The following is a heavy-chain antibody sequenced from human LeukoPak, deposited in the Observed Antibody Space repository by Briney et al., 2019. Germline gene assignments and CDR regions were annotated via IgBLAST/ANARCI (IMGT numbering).Heavy chain of an antibody. CDR1: GYTFTGYY. D-gene: IGHD2-15*01. CDR2: INPNSGGT. Sequence: ASVTVSCKASGYTFTGYYMHWVRQAPGQGLEWMGWINPNSGGTNYAQKFQGRVTMTRDTSISTAYMELSRLRSDDTAVYYCARGVVVTGNSPIQHWGQGTLVTVSS. J-gene: IGHJ1*01. V-gene: IGHV1-2*02. CDR3: ARGVVVTGNSPIQH.